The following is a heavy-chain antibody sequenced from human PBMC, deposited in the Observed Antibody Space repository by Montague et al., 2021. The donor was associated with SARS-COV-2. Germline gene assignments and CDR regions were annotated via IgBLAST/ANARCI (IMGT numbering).Heavy chain of an antibody. Sequence: SETLSLTRTVSGGSISSYYWSWIRQPPGKGPEWIGYIYYSGSTNXNPSLKSRVTISVDTSKNQFSLKLSSVTAADTAVYYCARGSGWMGNAFDIWGQGTMVTVSS. CDR3: ARGSGWMGNAFDI. J-gene: IGHJ3*02. CDR2: IYYSGST. CDR1: GGSISSYY. D-gene: IGHD6-19*01. V-gene: IGHV4-59*01.